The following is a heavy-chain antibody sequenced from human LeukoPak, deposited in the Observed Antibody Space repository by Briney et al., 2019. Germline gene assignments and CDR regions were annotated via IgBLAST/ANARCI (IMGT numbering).Heavy chain of an antibody. CDR1: GYRFTTYG. V-gene: IGHV1-18*01. D-gene: IGHD1-26*01. CDR3: ARVWDRPNDLVGARNFDF. CDR2: ISGFTGYT. Sequence: ASVKASCKASGYRFTTYGISWVRQAPGQGLEWMGWISGFTGYTNYAQKVQGRVTMATNTSTSTAYMELRSLTSDDTAVYYCARVWDRPNDLVGARNFDFWGQGTLVIVSS. J-gene: IGHJ4*02.